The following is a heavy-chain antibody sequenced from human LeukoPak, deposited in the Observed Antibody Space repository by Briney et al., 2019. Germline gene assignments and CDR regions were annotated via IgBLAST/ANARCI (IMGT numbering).Heavy chain of an antibody. CDR3: ARLTYSSSSAVDY. V-gene: IGHV4-39*01. J-gene: IGHJ4*02. Sequence: SETLSLTCTVSGGSISRSGYYWGWIRQPPGKGLERIGSFYYSGSTYYNPALKNRVTISVDTSKNQFSLKLSSVTAADTAVYYCARLTYSSSSAVDYWGQGTLVTVSS. CDR1: GGSISRSGYY. D-gene: IGHD6-6*01. CDR2: FYYSGST.